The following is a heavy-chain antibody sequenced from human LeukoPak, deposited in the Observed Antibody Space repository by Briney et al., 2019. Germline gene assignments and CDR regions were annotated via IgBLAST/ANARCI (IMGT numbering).Heavy chain of an antibody. D-gene: IGHD3-22*01. V-gene: IGHV3-15*01. J-gene: IGHJ1*01. Sequence: GSLRLSCAASGFTFSNAWMSWVRQAPGKGLEWVGHIKSKTDGGTTDYAAPVKGRFTISRDDSKNTLYLQMNSLKTEDTAVYYCTTDYYDSSGYYFQYFQHWGQGTLVTVSS. CDR3: TTDYYDSSGYYFQYFQH. CDR2: IKSKTDGGTT. CDR1: GFTFSNAW.